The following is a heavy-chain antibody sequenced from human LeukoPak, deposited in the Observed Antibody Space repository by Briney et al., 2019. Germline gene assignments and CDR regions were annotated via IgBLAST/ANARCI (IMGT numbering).Heavy chain of an antibody. CDR3: AIGGFGENFDY. D-gene: IGHD3-10*01. V-gene: IGHV1-69*13. CDR1: GGTFSSYA. Sequence: GASVKVSCKASGGTFSSYAISWVRQAPGQGLEWMGGINPIFGTANYAQKFQGRVTITADESTSTAYMELSSLRSEDTAVYYCAIGGFGENFDYWGQGTLVTVSS. J-gene: IGHJ4*02. CDR2: INPIFGTA.